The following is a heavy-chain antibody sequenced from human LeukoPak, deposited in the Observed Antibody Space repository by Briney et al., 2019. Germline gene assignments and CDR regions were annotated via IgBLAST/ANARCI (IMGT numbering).Heavy chain of an antibody. Sequence: GGSLRLSCAASGFSFSDTYINWVRQIPGTGLEWVGLIKNKADRGKIEYAAPVKDRFTISRDDSKNTVYLQMSSLKTEDTAVYYCTTESSGSLPYWGQGTLVTVSS. CDR3: TTESSGSLPY. D-gene: IGHD1-26*01. J-gene: IGHJ4*02. CDR1: GFSFSDTY. CDR2: IKNKADRGKI. V-gene: IGHV3-15*07.